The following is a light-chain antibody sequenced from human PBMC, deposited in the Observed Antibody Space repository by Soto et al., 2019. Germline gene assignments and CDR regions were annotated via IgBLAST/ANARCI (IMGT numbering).Light chain of an antibody. CDR2: DAS. CDR3: QQYNSYSSIT. Sequence: DIQMTQSPSTLSASVGDRVTITCRASQSISSWLAWYQQKPGKAPKLLIYDASSLESGVPSRFSGRGSGTEFTLTISSLQPDDFATDYCQQYNSYSSITFGQGTRLEIK. CDR1: QSISSW. J-gene: IGKJ5*01. V-gene: IGKV1-5*01.